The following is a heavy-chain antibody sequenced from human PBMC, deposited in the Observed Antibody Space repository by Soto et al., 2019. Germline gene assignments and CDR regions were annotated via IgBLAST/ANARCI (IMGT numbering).Heavy chain of an antibody. J-gene: IGHJ4*02. V-gene: IGHV3-33*01. CDR3: ARDSRRYSSGPLDY. CDR1: GFTFSSYG. CDR2: IWYDGSNK. D-gene: IGHD6-19*01. Sequence: GSLRLSCAASGFTFSSYGMHWVRQAPGKGLEWVAVIWYDGSNKYYADSVKGRFTISRDNSKNTLYLQMNSLRAEDTAVYYCARDSRRYSSGPLDYWGQGTLVTVSS.